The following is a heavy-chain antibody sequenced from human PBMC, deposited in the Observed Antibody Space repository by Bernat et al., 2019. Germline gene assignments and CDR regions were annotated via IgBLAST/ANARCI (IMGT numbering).Heavy chain of an antibody. CDR3: ARGVDMVRTIDY. CDR2: IYYSGST. D-gene: IGHD3-10*01. CDR1: GGSISSGGYY. J-gene: IGHJ4*02. V-gene: IGHV4-31*03. Sequence: QVQLQESGPGLVKPSQTLSLTCTVSGGSISSGGYYWSWIRQHPGKGLEWIGYIYYSGSTYYNPSLKSRVTISVDTSKNQFSLKLSSVTAADTAMYYCARGVDMVRTIDYWGQGTLVTVSS.